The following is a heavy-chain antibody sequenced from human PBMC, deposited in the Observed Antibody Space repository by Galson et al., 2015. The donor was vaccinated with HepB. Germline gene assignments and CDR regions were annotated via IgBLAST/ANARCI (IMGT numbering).Heavy chain of an antibody. D-gene: IGHD1-26*01. V-gene: IGHV4-39*01. CDR3: VRSSGKNWFDP. Sequence: ETLSLTCTVSSGSVSSSGYYWGWIRQPPGKGLEWIGSIYYSGSTYYNPSLKSRVTISVDTSKNQFSLKLRSVTAADTAVYYCVRSSGKNWFDPWGQGTLVTVSS. J-gene: IGHJ5*02. CDR1: SGSVSSSGYY. CDR2: IYYSGST.